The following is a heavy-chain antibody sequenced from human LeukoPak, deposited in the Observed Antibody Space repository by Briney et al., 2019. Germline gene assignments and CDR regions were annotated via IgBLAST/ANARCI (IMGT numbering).Heavy chain of an antibody. D-gene: IGHD6-13*01. CDR2: IIPIFGTA. CDR3: ARVAAAGNYYFDY. V-gene: IGHV1-69*01. J-gene: IGHJ4*02. CDR1: GGTFSSYA. Sequence: SVKVSCKASGGTFSSYAISWVRQAPGQGLEWMGGIIPIFGTANYAQKFQGRVTITADESTSTAYMELSSLRSEDTAVYYCARVAAAGNYYFDYWGQGTLVTVSS.